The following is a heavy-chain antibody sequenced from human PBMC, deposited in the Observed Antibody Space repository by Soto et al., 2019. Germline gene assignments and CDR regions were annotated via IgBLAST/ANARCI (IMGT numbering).Heavy chain of an antibody. V-gene: IGHV1-69*02. D-gene: IGHD3-10*01. CDR2: VNPILSMS. J-gene: IGHJ4*02. Sequence: QVQLVQSGAELKKPGSSVKVSCKASGDTFSFYTINWVRQAPGLGLEWMGRVNPILSMSNYAQKFQGRVTMTADKSTSTAYMELRILISEDTAFYYCATSYGSGYRAFDYWGQGALVTVSS. CDR1: GDTFSFYT. CDR3: ATSYGSGYRAFDY.